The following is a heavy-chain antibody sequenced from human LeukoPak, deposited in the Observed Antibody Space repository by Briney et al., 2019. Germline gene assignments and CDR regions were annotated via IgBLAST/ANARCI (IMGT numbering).Heavy chain of an antibody. J-gene: IGHJ4*02. CDR2: IYYSGST. D-gene: IGHD1-26*01. V-gene: IGHV4-61*03. CDR3: ARGGSYYDC. CDR1: GGSISSGSYY. Sequence: SQTLSLTCTVSGGSISSGSYYWSWIRQPPGKGLEWIGYIYYSGSTNYNSSLKSRVTISVDTSKNHFSLKLSSVTAADTAVYYCARGGSYYDCWGQGTLVTVSS.